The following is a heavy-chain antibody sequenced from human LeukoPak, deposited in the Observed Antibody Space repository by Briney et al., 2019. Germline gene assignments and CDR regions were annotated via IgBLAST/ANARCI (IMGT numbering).Heavy chain of an antibody. J-gene: IGHJ4*02. CDR2: IYFSGST. CDR1: GGSISSADYY. D-gene: IGHD5-18*01. V-gene: IGHV4-30-4*01. Sequence: PSETLSLTCTVSGGSISSADYYWSWIRQPPGKGLEWIGYIYFSGSTYYNPSLKSRVSMSVDTSRDQFSLKLTSVTAADTAVYYCARDRATEGYTYGLPFGQWGQGTLVTVSS. CDR3: ARDRATEGYTYGLPFGQ.